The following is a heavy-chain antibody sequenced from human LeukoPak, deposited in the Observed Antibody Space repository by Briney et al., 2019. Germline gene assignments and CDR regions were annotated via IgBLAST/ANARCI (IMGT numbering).Heavy chain of an antibody. CDR2: ISSSSSYI. CDR1: GFTFSSYS. D-gene: IGHD3-10*01. Sequence: PGGSLRLSCAASGFTFSSYSMNWVRQAPGKGLEWVSSISSSSSYIYYADSVKGRFTIPRDNAKNSLYLQMNSLRAEDTAVYHCARDRINYYGSGSYLRDDYWGQGTLVTVSS. CDR3: ARDRINYYGSGSYLRDDY. V-gene: IGHV3-21*01. J-gene: IGHJ4*02.